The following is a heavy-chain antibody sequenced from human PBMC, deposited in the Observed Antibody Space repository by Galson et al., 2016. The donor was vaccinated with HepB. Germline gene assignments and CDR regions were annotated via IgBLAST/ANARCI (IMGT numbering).Heavy chain of an antibody. J-gene: IGHJ4*02. CDR3: ARLGRDYGVPHRIDF. CDR2: IYDSGST. V-gene: IGHV4-61*01. Sequence: SETLSLTCAVSGGSINTGTDSWSWIRQTPGKRLEWIGYIYDSGSTNYNPSLKSRVTMSVDTSKNQFSLRLTSVTAADTAIYYCARLGRDYGVPHRIDFWGQGTLVTVSS. CDR1: GGSINTGTDS. D-gene: IGHD4-17*01.